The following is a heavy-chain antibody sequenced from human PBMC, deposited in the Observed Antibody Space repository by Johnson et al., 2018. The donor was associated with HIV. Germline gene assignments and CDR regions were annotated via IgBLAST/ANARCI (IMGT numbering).Heavy chain of an antibody. V-gene: IGHV3-33*06. CDR1: GFTFNNYG. CDR3: AKEGITMEVDI. J-gene: IGHJ3*02. Sequence: QVQLVESGGGVVQPGRSLRLSCAASGFTFNNYGMHWVRQAPGKGLEWVAVIWFDGSNKHYADSVKGRFTISRSNSKNTLYLQMTSLRAEDTAVYYCAKEGITMEVDIWGQGTMVTVSS. CDR2: IWFDGSNK. D-gene: IGHD3-10*01.